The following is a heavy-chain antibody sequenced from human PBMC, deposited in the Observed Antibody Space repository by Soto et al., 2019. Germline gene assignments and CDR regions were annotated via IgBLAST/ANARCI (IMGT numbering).Heavy chain of an antibody. CDR3: AKDLTCNQPDY. V-gene: IGHV3-74*01. D-gene: IGHD2-2*01. Sequence: WGSLRLSCEASGFIFSNYWMHWVRQPPGTGLVWVSRISNDGSITNYADSVKGRFTISRDNSKNTLYLHMNSLRAEDTAEYNSAKDLTCNQPDYWGQGTLVTVSS. J-gene: IGHJ4*02. CDR2: ISNDGSIT. CDR1: GFIFSNYW.